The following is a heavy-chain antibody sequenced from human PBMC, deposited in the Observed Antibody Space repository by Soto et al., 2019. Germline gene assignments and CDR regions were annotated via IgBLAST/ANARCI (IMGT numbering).Heavy chain of an antibody. CDR1: GGSISSSNW. CDR3: ASRYSSSSERDYYYYYGLDV. J-gene: IGHJ6*02. Sequence: SETLSLTCAVSGGSISSSNWWSWVRQPPGKGLEWIGEIYHSGSTNYNPSLKSRVTISVDKSKNQFSLKLSSVTAADTAVYYCASRYSSSSERDYYYYYGLDVWGQGTTVTVSS. D-gene: IGHD6-6*01. CDR2: IYHSGST. V-gene: IGHV4-4*02.